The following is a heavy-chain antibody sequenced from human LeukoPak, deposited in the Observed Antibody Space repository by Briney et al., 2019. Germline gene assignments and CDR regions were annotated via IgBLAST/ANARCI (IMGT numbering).Heavy chain of an antibody. V-gene: IGHV3-48*02. CDR2: ISSSSSTI. CDR3: AREHSSSSGSVSDF. J-gene: IGHJ4*02. Sequence: PGGSLRFSCTASGFTFSSYNMNWVRQAPGKGLEWVSYISSSSSTIYYADSVKGRFTISRDNAKNSLYVQMNSLRDEDTAVYYCAREHSSSSGSVSDFWGQGTLVTVSS. CDR1: GFTFSSYN. D-gene: IGHD6-6*01.